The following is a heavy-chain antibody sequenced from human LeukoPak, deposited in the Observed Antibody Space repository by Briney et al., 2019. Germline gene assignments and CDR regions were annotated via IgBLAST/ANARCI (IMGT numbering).Heavy chain of an antibody. D-gene: IGHD1-26*01. CDR1: GGSIRSSSYY. J-gene: IGHJ4*02. V-gene: IGHV4-61*02. CDR3: ARDKSGSYRYFDY. Sequence: SETLSLTCNVSGGSIRSSSYYWSWIRQPAGKGLEWIGRIYTSGSTNYNPSLKSRVTMSVDTSKNQFSLKLSSVTAADTAVYYCARDKSGSYRYFDYWGQGTLVTVSS. CDR2: IYTSGST.